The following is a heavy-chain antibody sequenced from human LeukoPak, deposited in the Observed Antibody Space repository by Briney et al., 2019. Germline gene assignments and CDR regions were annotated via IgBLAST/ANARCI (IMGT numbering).Heavy chain of an antibody. V-gene: IGHV3-15*01. CDR2: TKSKTDGGTT. CDR1: GFTFNNAW. D-gene: IGHD3-3*01. Sequence: GGSLRLSCAASGFTFNNAWMSWVRQAPGKGLEWVGRTKSKTDGGTTDYAAPVKGRFTISRDDSKNTLYLQMNSLKTEDTAVYYCITDLGWDQPIWGLGTMVTVSS. CDR3: ITDLGWDQPI. J-gene: IGHJ3*02.